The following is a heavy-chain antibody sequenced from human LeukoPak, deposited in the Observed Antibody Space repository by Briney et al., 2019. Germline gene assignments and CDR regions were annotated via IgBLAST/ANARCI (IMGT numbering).Heavy chain of an antibody. J-gene: IGHJ3*02. CDR3: AKDGVYYDSSGYIGNAFDI. CDR1: GFTFGDYW. CDR2: MKQDGEYK. D-gene: IGHD3-22*01. V-gene: IGHV3-7*03. Sequence: GGSLRLSCVGSGFTFGDYWMTWVRQAPGKGLEWLANMKQDGEYKYYVDSVKGRFNISRDNSKNTLYLQMNSLRAEDTAVYYCAKDGVYYDSSGYIGNAFDIWGQGTMVTVSS.